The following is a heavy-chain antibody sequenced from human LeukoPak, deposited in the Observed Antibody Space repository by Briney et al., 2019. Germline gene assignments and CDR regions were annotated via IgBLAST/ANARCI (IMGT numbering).Heavy chain of an antibody. D-gene: IGHD2-8*01. CDR2: IYYSGST. CDR1: GGSISSGGYY. CDR3: ARLDCTNGVCYTGGFDP. J-gene: IGHJ5*02. V-gene: IGHV4-31*03. Sequence: SETLSLTCTVFGGSISSGGYYWSWIRQHPGKGLEWIGYIYYSGSTYYNPSLKSRVTISVDTSKNQFSLKLSSVTAADTAVYYCARLDCTNGVCYTGGFDPWGQGTLVTVSS.